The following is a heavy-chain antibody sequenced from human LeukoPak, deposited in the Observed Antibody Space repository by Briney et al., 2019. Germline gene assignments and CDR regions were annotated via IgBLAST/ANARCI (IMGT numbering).Heavy chain of an antibody. J-gene: IGHJ5*02. D-gene: IGHD2-2*02. Sequence: GASVKVSCKASGYTFTSYGISWVRQAPGPGLEWMGWISAYNGNTNYAQKLQGRVTMTTDTSTSTAYMELRSLRSDDTAVYYCARDHGGYCSSTSCYIWFDPWGQGTLVTVSS. CDR3: ARDHGGYCSSTSCYIWFDP. V-gene: IGHV1-18*01. CDR1: GYTFTSYG. CDR2: ISAYNGNT.